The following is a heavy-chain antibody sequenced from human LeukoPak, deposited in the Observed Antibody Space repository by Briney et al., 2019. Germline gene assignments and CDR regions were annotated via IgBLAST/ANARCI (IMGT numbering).Heavy chain of an antibody. CDR2: ISGSGGST. CDR1: GFTFSSYA. D-gene: IGHD2/OR15-2a*01. J-gene: IGHJ6*03. V-gene: IGHV3-23*01. Sequence: GGSLRLSCAASGFTFSSYAMGWVRQAPGKGLEWVSAISGSGGSTYYADSVKGRFTISRDNSKNTLCLQMNSLRAEDTAVYYCAKPSTTYYYYYYMDVWGKGTTVTVSS. CDR3: AKPSTTYYYYYYMDV.